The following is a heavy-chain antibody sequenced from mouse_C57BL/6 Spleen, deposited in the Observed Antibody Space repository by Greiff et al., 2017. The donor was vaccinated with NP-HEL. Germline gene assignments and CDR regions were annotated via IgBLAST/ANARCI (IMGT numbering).Heavy chain of an antibody. CDR1: GYAFSSSW. Sequence: VQLQQSGPELVKPGASVKISCKASGYAFSSSWMNWVKQRPGKGLEWLGRIYPGDGGTNYNGKFKGKATLTADKSSSTAYMQLSSLTSEDSAVYFCARGGTTVVEDYWGQGTTLTVSS. CDR2: IYPGDGGT. CDR3: ARGGTTVVEDY. D-gene: IGHD1-1*01. J-gene: IGHJ2*01. V-gene: IGHV1-82*01.